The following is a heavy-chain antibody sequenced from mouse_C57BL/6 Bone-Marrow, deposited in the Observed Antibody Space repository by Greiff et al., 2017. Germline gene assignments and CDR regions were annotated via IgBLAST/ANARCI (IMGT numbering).Heavy chain of an antibody. V-gene: IGHV1-9*01. J-gene: IGHJ4*01. CDR2: ILPGSGST. D-gene: IGHD3-2*02. CDR1: GYTFTGYW. Sequence: VKLMESGAELMKPGASVKLSCKATGYTFTGYWIEWVKQRPGHGLEWIGEILPGSGSTNYNEKFKGKATFTADTSSNTAYMQLSSLTTEDSAIYYCARCGAAQATGYYAMDYWGQGTSVTVSS. CDR3: ARCGAAQATGYYAMDY.